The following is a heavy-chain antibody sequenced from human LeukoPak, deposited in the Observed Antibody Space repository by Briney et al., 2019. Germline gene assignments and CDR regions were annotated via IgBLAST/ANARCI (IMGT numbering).Heavy chain of an antibody. CDR2: ISSDASYD. CDR3: AEGGNSSINY. CDR1: GFTFSSCG. V-gene: IGHV3-30*18. J-gene: IGHJ4*02. D-gene: IGHD4-11*01. Sequence: GTSLRLSCAASGFTFSSCGMHWVRQAPGKGLEWVAHISSDASYDHYVDSVKGRFTISRDNSKNTLYLQVDSVRGEDTAVYYCAEGGNSSINYWGQGTLVTVSS.